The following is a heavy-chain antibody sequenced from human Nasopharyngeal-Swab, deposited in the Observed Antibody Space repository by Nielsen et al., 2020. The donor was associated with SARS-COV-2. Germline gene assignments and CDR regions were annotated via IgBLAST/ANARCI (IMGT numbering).Heavy chain of an antibody. Sequence: ASVKVSCKASGYTFTGYDFNWVRQATGQGLEWMGWMNPNTGSTGYAQKFQGRVTMTRNTSISTAYMGLSSLRSEDTAVYYCARGNGYYYMDVWGKGTTVTVSS. CDR2: MNPNTGST. J-gene: IGHJ6*03. CDR1: GYTFTGYD. V-gene: IGHV1-8*01. CDR3: ARGNGYYYMDV.